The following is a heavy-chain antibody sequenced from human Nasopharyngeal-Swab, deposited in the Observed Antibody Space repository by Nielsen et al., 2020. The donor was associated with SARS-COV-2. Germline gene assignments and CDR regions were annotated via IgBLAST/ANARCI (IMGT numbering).Heavy chain of an antibody. J-gene: IGHJ4*02. Sequence: ASVKVSCKASGYTFTSYDINWVRQATGQGLEWMGRINPNSGGTNYAQKFQGRVTMTTDTSISTADMELSRLRSDDTAVYYCARAGGDYDSSGSDSWGQGTLVTVSS. CDR2: INPNSGGT. CDR3: ARAGGDYDSSGSDS. CDR1: GYTFTSYD. V-gene: IGHV1-2*06. D-gene: IGHD3-22*01.